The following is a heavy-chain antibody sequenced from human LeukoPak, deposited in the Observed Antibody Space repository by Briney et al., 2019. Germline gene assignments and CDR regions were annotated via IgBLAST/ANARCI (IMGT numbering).Heavy chain of an antibody. D-gene: IGHD2-2*01. CDR3: ARDSGSRGFDP. CDR1: GYTFTGYY. Sequence: ASVKVSCKASGYTFTGYYMHWVRQAPGQGLEWMGWINPNSGGTNYAQKFQGRVTMTTDTSTSTAYMELRSLRSDDTAVYYCARDSGSRGFDPWGQGTLVTVSS. V-gene: IGHV1-2*02. J-gene: IGHJ5*02. CDR2: INPNSGGT.